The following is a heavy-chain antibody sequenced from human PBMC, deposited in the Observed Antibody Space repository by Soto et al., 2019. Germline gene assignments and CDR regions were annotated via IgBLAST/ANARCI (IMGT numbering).Heavy chain of an antibody. CDR1: GGFVSSASYF. D-gene: IGHD1-20*01. V-gene: IGHV4-61*01. J-gene: IGHJ5*02. CDR3: ASSTRGSNWNWFDP. CDR2: VYYTGTT. Sequence: SETLSLTCTVSGGFVSSASYFWSWIRQPPGKEMEFIAYVYYTGTTKYSPSLKSRASISLDTSKNQFSLNLSSVTTADTAVYYCASSTRGSNWNWFDPWGQGTLVTVSS.